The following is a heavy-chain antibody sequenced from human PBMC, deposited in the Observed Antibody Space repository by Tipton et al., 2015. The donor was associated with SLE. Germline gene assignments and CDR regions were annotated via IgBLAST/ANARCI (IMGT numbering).Heavy chain of an antibody. Sequence: TLSLTCTVSGFSVSSGYYWGWIRQPPGKGLGWIGSVYHSGSTYYNPSLRSRVTISVDTSKNQFSLKLSSVTAADTAVYYCARDPVASSYFDLCGRGTLVTVSS. CDR2: VYHSGST. CDR1: GFSVSSGYY. D-gene: IGHD4-23*01. V-gene: IGHV4-38-2*02. CDR3: ARDPVASSYFDL. J-gene: IGHJ2*01.